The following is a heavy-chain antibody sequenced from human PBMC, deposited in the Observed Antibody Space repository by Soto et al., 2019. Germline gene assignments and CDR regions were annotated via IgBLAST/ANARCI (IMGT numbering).Heavy chain of an antibody. Sequence: EVQLVESGGGLVQPGGSLRLSCAASGFTFSSYSMNWVRQAPGKGLEWVSYISSSSSTIYYADSVKGRFTISRDNAKNSLYLQMNSLRDEDTAVYYCARDPINGGKDPYYFDYWGQGTLVTVSS. D-gene: IGHD2-15*01. CDR3: ARDPINGGKDPYYFDY. V-gene: IGHV3-48*02. CDR2: ISSSSSTI. J-gene: IGHJ4*02. CDR1: GFTFSSYS.